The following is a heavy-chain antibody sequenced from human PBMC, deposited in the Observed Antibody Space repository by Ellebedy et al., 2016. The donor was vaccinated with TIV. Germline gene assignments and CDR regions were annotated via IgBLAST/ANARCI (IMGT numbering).Heavy chain of an antibody. Sequence: MPSETLSLTCAISGASVSSENAAWNWIRQSPSRGIEWLGRTYLRSKRYNDFAVSVKSRITLNPDTSKNQFSLQLRSVAPDDTGVYFCASERWGTYPDAFDIWGQGTMVTVSS. V-gene: IGHV6-1*01. CDR3: ASERWGTYPDAFDI. CDR1: GASVSSENAA. J-gene: IGHJ3*02. D-gene: IGHD3-16*01. CDR2: TYLRSKRYN.